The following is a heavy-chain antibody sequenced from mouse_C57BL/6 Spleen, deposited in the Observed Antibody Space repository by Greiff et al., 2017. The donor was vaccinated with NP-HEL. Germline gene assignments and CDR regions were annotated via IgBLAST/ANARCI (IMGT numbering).Heavy chain of an antibody. CDR3: ARKLFYYYAMDY. Sequence: EVKLQQSGPELVKPGASVKISCKASGYTFTDYYMNWVKQSHGKSLEWIGDINPNNGGTSYNQKFKGKATLTVDKSSSTAYMELRSLTSEDSAVYYCARKLFYYYAMDYWGQGTSVTVSS. CDR2: INPNNGGT. J-gene: IGHJ4*01. V-gene: IGHV1-26*01. D-gene: IGHD1-1*02. CDR1: GYTFTDYY.